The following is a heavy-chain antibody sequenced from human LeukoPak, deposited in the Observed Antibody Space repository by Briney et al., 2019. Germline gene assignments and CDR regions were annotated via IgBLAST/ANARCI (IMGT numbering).Heavy chain of an antibody. Sequence: GGSLRLSCAASGFTFISYDIHWVRQAPGKGLQWVAVMSSDGSIKIYTDSVKGRFTISRDNSKNTPYLEMNSLRVDDTAVYYCARDLVSGAPDYCDSWGQGTLVTVSS. D-gene: IGHD1-26*01. CDR3: ARDLVSGAPDYCDS. V-gene: IGHV3-30-3*01. CDR2: MSSDGSIK. CDR1: GFTFISYD. J-gene: IGHJ4*02.